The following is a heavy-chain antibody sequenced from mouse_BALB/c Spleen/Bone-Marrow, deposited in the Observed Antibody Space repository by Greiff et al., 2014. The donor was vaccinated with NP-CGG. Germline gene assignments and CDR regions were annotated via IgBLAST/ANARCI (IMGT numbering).Heavy chain of an antibody. V-gene: IGHV7-3*02. J-gene: IGHJ2*01. CDR3: ARDRGGLLHDY. Sequence: EVQLVESGGGLVQPGGSLRLSCATSGFTFTDYYMSWVRQPPGKALEWLGFIRNKANGYTTEYSASVKGRFTISRDNSQSILYLQMNPLRAEDSATYYCARDRGGLLHDYWGQGTTLTVSS. CDR1: GFTFTDYY. D-gene: IGHD1-1*01. CDR2: IRNKANGYTT.